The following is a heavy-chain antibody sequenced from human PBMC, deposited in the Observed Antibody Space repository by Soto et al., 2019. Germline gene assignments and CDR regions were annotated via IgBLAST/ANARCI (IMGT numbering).Heavy chain of an antibody. Sequence: ASVKVSCKASGYSYSNFDINWLRLASGQGPQWMGWMNANPRNTFYSPMFQGKFTMTWDTPRSTGYMEMNNLMSDDTAVYYCARGDPYKYAGFEVWG. CDR3: ARGDPYKYAGFEV. CDR2: MNANPRNT. CDR1: GYSYSNFD. V-gene: IGHV1-8*02. D-gene: IGHD1-20*01. J-gene: IGHJ3*01.